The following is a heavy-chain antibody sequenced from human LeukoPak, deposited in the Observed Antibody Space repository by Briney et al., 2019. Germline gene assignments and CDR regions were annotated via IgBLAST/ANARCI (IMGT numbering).Heavy chain of an antibody. CDR2: ISGSGGST. CDR1: GFTFSSYA. D-gene: IGHD2-2*01. CDR3: AKESSEIVVVNHSDY. Sequence: GGSLRLSCAASGFTFSSYAMSWVRQAPGKGLEWVSTISGSGGSTYYADSVKGRFTISRDNSKNTLYLQMNSLRAEDTAVYYCAKESSEIVVVNHSDYWGQGTLVTVSS. V-gene: IGHV3-23*01. J-gene: IGHJ4*02.